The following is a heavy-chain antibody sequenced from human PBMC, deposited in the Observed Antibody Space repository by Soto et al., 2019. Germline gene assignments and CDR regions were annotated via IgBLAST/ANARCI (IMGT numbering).Heavy chain of an antibody. CDR3: ARGGSWYTTAGVFDY. Sequence: SETLSLTCTFSVVSISSGDYYCSWIRQPPGKGLEWIGYIYYSGSTYYNPSLKSRVTISVDTSKNQFSLKLSSVTAADTAVYYCARGGSWYTTAGVFDYWGQGTLVTVSS. CDR1: VVSISSGDYY. CDR2: IYYSGST. V-gene: IGHV4-30-4*01. J-gene: IGHJ4*02. D-gene: IGHD6-13*01.